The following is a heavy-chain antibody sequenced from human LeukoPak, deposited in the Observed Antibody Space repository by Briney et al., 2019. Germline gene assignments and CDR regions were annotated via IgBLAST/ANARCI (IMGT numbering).Heavy chain of an antibody. J-gene: IGHJ4*02. CDR3: ETDRKVGTWDPRFNY. CDR2: IRQDDSEK. Sequence: GGSLRLSCATSGFTFSPYWMNWVRQAPGKGLEGVANIRQDDSEKNYVYSVKGRFTISRDNAKFSLYLQMSSLRAEDTAVYSCETDRKVGTWDPRFNYWGQGTLVTVSS. D-gene: IGHD4-23*01. CDR1: GFTFSPYW. V-gene: IGHV3-7*01.